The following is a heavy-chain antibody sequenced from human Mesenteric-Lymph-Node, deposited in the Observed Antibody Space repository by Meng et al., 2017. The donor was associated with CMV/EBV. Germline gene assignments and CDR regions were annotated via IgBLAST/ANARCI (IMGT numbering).Heavy chain of an antibody. J-gene: IGHJ5*02. V-gene: IGHV4-39*01. D-gene: IGHD6-13*01. Sequence: GSLRLSCTVSGGSISSSSYYWGWIRQPPGKGLEWIGSIYYSGSTYYNPSLKSRVTISVDTSKNQFSLKLNSVTPEDTAVYYCARFPLYSSSWYDWFDPWGQGTLVTVSS. CDR2: IYYSGST. CDR3: ARFPLYSSSWYDWFDP. CDR1: GGSISSSSYY.